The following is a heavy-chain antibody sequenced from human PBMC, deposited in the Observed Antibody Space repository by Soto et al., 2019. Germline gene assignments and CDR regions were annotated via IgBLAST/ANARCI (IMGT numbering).Heavy chain of an antibody. Sequence: PVEVSFKAFWFTLTNPSLQWGRQARGQRLGGVGWIVVGSGNTNYAQKFQERVTITRDMSTSTAYMELSSLRSEDTAVYYCAAPPLGYCTNGGCPPSNYYYYGMDVWGQGTTVTVSS. CDR2: IVVGSGNT. CDR1: WFTLTNPS. J-gene: IGHJ6*02. D-gene: IGHD2-8*01. CDR3: AAPPLGYCTNGGCPPSNYYYYGMDV. V-gene: IGHV1-58*01.